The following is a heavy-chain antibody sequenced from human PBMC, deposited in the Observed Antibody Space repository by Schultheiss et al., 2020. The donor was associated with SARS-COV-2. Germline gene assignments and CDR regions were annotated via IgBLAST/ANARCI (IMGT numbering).Heavy chain of an antibody. Sequence: SVKVSCKASGDTFNSYSISWVRQAPGQGLEWMGGIIPILGTANYAQKFEGRVTITADESTTTAFMELGSLKSEDTAVYYCARDQKQWLVRPYYYYGMDVWGQGTTVTVSS. CDR1: GDTFNSYS. CDR2: IIPILGTA. V-gene: IGHV1-69*13. D-gene: IGHD6-19*01. J-gene: IGHJ6*02. CDR3: ARDQKQWLVRPYYYYGMDV.